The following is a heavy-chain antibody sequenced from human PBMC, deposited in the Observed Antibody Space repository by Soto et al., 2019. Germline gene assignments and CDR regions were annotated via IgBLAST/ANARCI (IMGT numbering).Heavy chain of an antibody. Sequence: QIQLVQSGAEVKQPGASVKVSCKASGYSFSSSAISWLRQAPGQGLEWMGWISGYNGNTRYAQKFQGRVTVTTDTSTSTVYMELRSLGSDDTAVYYCARAPDYYDSSGYMDFWGQGTLVTVS. CDR1: GYSFSSSA. CDR2: ISGYNGNT. CDR3: ARAPDYYDSSGYMDF. J-gene: IGHJ4*02. D-gene: IGHD3-22*01. V-gene: IGHV1-18*01.